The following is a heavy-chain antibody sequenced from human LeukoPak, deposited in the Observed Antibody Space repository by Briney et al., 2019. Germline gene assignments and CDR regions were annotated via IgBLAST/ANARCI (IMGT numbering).Heavy chain of an antibody. D-gene: IGHD5-24*01. J-gene: IGHJ4*02. CDR2: IWYDGSQK. V-gene: IGHV3-33*08. Sequence: GRSLRLSCEPSGFTFSNYGIHWVRQAPGKGLEWVAVIWYDGSQKYYADSVKGRFTISRDNSKNTLFLQMNSLRAEDTAVYYCARDWPRDGHHEIFEYWGQGTLVTVSS. CDR3: ARDWPRDGHHEIFEY. CDR1: GFTFSNYG.